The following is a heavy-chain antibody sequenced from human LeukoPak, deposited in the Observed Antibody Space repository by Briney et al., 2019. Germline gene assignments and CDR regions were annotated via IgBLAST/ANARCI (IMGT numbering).Heavy chain of an antibody. Sequence: NPSETLSLTCTVSGGSISSSSYYWGWIRQPPGKGLEWIGSIYYSGSTYYNPSLKSRVTISVDTSKNQFSLKLSSVTAADTAVYDCARHLWQQLAFFDYWGQGTLVTVSS. CDR3: ARHLWQQLAFFDY. D-gene: IGHD6-13*01. V-gene: IGHV4-39*01. CDR2: IYYSGST. CDR1: GGSISSSSYY. J-gene: IGHJ4*02.